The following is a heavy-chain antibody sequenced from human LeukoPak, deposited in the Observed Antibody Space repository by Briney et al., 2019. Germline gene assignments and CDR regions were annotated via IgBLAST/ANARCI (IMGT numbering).Heavy chain of an antibody. Sequence: GGSLRLSCAASGFTVSSNYMSWVRQAPGKGLEWVSVIYSGGSTYYADSVKGRFTISRDNSKNTLYLQMNSLRAEDTAVYYCARDSYYYDSSGYRPPYGMDVWGQGTTVTVSS. CDR2: IYSGGST. CDR1: GFTVSSNY. CDR3: ARDSYYYDSSGYRPPYGMDV. V-gene: IGHV3-53*01. D-gene: IGHD3-22*01. J-gene: IGHJ6*02.